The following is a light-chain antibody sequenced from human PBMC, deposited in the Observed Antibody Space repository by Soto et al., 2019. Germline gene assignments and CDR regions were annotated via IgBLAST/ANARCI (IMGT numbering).Light chain of an antibody. V-gene: IGLV2-14*01. CDR2: GVS. J-gene: IGLJ3*02. Sequence: QSALSQPASVSGSPGQSITISCTGTSSDFGDYNYVSWYQHHPDKAPKLIIYGVSNRPSGVSNRFSASKSGNTASLTISGLQADDEADYYCSSYAGSYTWVFGGGTKVTVL. CDR3: SSYAGSYTWV. CDR1: SSDFGDYNY.